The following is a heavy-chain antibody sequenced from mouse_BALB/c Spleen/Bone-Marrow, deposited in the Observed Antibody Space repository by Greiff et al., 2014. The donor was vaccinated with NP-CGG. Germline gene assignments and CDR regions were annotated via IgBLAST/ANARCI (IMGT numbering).Heavy chain of an antibody. CDR1: GFNIKDTY. J-gene: IGHJ2*01. D-gene: IGHD1-1*01. CDR2: IDPANGNT. Sequence: VQLKESGAALVKPGASVKLSCTASGFNIKDTYMHWVKQRPEQGLEWIGRIDPANGNTKYDPKFQGKATITADTSSNTAYPQLSSLTSEDTAVYYCANYYYGSHFDYWGQGTTLTVSS. CDR3: ANYYYGSHFDY. V-gene: IGHV14-3*02.